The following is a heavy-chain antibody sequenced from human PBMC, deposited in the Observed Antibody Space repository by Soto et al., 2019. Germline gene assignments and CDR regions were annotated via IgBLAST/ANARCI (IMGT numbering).Heavy chain of an antibody. V-gene: IGHV1-3*01. D-gene: IGHD6-13*01. Sequence: ASVKVSCKASGYTFTSYAMHWVRKAPGQRLEWMGWINAGNGNTKYSQKFQGRVTITRDTSASTAYMELSSLRSEDTAVYYCARVFKGVYSSRNWFDPWGQGTQVTVSS. J-gene: IGHJ5*02. CDR3: ARVFKGVYSSRNWFDP. CDR1: GYTFTSYA. CDR2: INAGNGNT.